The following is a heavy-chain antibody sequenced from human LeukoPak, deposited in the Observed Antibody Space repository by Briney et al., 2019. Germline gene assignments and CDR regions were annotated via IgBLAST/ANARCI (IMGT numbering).Heavy chain of an antibody. V-gene: IGHV4-61*02. D-gene: IGHD2-2*03. CDR1: GGSISSGSFY. CDR3: ARDIGYCSSTSCYPMFDY. CDR2: IFSTGIT. Sequence: PPETLSLTCTVFGGSISSGSFYWSWLRQPAGKGVEWIGRIFSTGITNYHPSLKTRVPISVHTSNNQFSLKLSSVTAADTAVYYCARDIGYCSSTSCYPMFDYWGQGTLVTVSS. J-gene: IGHJ4*02.